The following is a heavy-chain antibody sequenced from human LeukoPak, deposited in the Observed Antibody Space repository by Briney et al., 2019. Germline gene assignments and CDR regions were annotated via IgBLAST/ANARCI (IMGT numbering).Heavy chain of an antibody. CDR1: GFTFSSYW. CDR3: ARDYCSGGSCDWFDP. V-gene: IGHV3-7*01. D-gene: IGHD2-15*01. Sequence: GESLKISCAASGFTFSSYWMSWVRQAPGKGLEWVANIKQDGSEKYYVDSVKGRFTISRDNAKNSLYLQMNSLRAEGTAAYYCARDYCSGGSCDWFDPWGQGTLVTVSS. CDR2: IKQDGSEK. J-gene: IGHJ5*02.